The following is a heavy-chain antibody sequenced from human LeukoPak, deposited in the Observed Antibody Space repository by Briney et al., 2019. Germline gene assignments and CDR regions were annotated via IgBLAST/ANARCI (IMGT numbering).Heavy chain of an antibody. D-gene: IGHD6-6*01. J-gene: IGHJ6*03. CDR1: GFTFSSYS. Sequence: PGGSLRLSCAASGFTFSSYSMNWVRQAPGKGLEWIGSIYYSGSTYYNPSLKSRVTLSVDTSKNQFSLKLSSVTAADTAVYYCARGGEQLGGGQYYYYYYMDVWGKGTTVTVSS. CDR3: ARGGEQLGGGQYYYYYYMDV. V-gene: IGHV4-39*07. CDR2: IYYSGST.